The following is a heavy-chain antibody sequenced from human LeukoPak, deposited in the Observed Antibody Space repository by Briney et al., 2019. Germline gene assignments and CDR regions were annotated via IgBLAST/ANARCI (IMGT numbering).Heavy chain of an antibody. D-gene: IGHD4-17*01. J-gene: IGHJ6*02. V-gene: IGHV1-69*04. CDR1: GGTFISYA. CDR3: ARASAPFTVPPFYYYYGMDV. CDR2: IIPILGIA. Sequence: ASVTVSFKASGGTFISYAISWVRQAPGQGLEWMGRIIPILGIANYAQKFQGRVTITADKSTSTAYMELSSLRSEDTAVYYCARASAPFTVPPFYYYYGMDVWGQGTTVTVSS.